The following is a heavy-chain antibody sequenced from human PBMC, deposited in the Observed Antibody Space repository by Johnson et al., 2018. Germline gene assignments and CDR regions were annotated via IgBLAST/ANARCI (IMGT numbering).Heavy chain of an antibody. Sequence: QVQLVESGGGVVQPGRSLRLSCAASGFTFSSYGMHWVRQAPGKGLEWVAVISYDGSNKYYADSVQGRFTISRDNSKNTLYLQINSLRAEDTAVYSCAKDGVHWNYADDAFDIWGQGTMVTVSS. CDR1: GFTFSSYG. CDR2: ISYDGSNK. D-gene: IGHD1-7*01. V-gene: IGHV3-30*18. J-gene: IGHJ3*02. CDR3: AKDGVHWNYADDAFDI.